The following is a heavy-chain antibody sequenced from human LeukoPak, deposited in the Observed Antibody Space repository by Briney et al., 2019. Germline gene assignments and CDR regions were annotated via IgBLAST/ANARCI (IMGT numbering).Heavy chain of an antibody. J-gene: IGHJ4*02. V-gene: IGHV5-51*01. CDR3: ATPYPREYCSSTTCYFNY. D-gene: IGHD2-2*01. CDR2: IYPGDSDT. Sequence: GESLKISCNGSGYSFTSYWIGWVRQMPGKGLEWMGIIYPGDSDTRYSPSFQGQVTISADKSISTAYLQWSSLKASDTAMYYCATPYPREYCSSTTCYFNYWGQGTLVTVSS. CDR1: GYSFTSYW.